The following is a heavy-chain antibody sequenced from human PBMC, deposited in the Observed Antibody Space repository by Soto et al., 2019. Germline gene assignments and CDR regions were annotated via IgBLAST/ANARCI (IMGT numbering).Heavy chain of an antibody. Sequence: QLQLQESGSGLVKPSQTLSLTCAVSGGSISSGGYSWSWIRQPPVKGLEWIGYVYHSGSTYYNPSLKSRVTITVDRSKHPCSLKLSSVTAADTAGYDSDRVPDRWGQGTLVTVSS. CDR3: DRVPDR. CDR2: VYHSGST. V-gene: IGHV4-30-2*01. J-gene: IGHJ5*02. D-gene: IGHD2-2*01. CDR1: GGSISSGGYS.